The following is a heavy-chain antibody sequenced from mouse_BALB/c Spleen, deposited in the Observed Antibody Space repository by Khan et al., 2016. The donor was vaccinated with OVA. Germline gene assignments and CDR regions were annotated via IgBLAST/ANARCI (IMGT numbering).Heavy chain of an antibody. V-gene: IGHV1S137*01. CDR2: ISTYSGNT. J-gene: IGHJ2*01. D-gene: IGHD2-3*01. Sequence: QVQLQQSGPELVRPGVSVKISCKGSGYTFTDYAVHWMKQSHTKSLEWIGIISTYSGNTNYNQNFKGKATMTVDKSSSTAYMELARLTSEDSASYSCERPAYDGYYDYWGQGTTLTVSA. CDR1: GYTFTDYA. CDR3: ERPAYDGYYDY.